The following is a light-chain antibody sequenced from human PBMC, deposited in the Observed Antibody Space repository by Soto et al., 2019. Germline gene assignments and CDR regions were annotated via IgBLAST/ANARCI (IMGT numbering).Light chain of an antibody. Sequence: EIGLTQSPGTLSLTPGERATLSCRASQTVSSSYLAWYQQKVGQAPRLLIYGASSRATGIPDRFSGSGSGTDFTLTISRLEPEDFAVYYCQQYGTSLFIFGPGTKVDIK. CDR2: GAS. J-gene: IGKJ3*01. CDR1: QTVSSSY. CDR3: QQYGTSLFI. V-gene: IGKV3-20*01.